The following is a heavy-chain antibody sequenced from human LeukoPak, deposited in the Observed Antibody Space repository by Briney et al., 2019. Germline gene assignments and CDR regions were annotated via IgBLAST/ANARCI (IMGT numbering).Heavy chain of an antibody. CDR2: IYYSGST. CDR1: GGSISSGDYY. V-gene: IGHV4-30-4*08. CDR3: ARHRYCSSTSCYPPSLHWFDP. J-gene: IGHJ5*02. D-gene: IGHD2-2*01. Sequence: SETLSLTCTVSGGSISSGDYYWSWIRQPPGKGLEWIGYIYYSGSTSYNPSLKSRVTILVDTSKNQFSLKLSSMTAADTAVYYCARHRYCSSTSCYPPSLHWFDPWGQGTLVTVSS.